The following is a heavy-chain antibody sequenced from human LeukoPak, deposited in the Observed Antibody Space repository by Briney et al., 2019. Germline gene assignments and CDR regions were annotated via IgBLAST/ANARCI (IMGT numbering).Heavy chain of an antibody. CDR1: GFTFSSYW. CDR3: ARRVGGGAPYYFDY. V-gene: IGHV3-74*01. D-gene: IGHD1-26*01. Sequence: GGSLRLSCAASGFTFSSYWMHWVRQAPGKGLVWVSRINSDGSSTSYADSVKGRLTISRDNAKNTLYLQMNSLRAEDTAVYYCARRVGGGAPYYFDYWGQGTLVTVSS. CDR2: INSDGSST. J-gene: IGHJ4*02.